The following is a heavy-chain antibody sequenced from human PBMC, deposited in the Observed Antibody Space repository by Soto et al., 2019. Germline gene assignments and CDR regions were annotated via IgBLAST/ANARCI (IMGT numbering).Heavy chain of an antibody. CDR3: VRSIAARRESDY. CDR1: GFTFSSYS. D-gene: IGHD6-6*01. CDR2: ISGSGGST. Sequence: GGSLRLSCAASGFTFSSYSISWVRQAPWKGLEWVSAISGSGGSTYYADSVKGRFTISRDNSENTLYPQMNSLRAEDTAFYYCVRSIAARRESDYWGQGTLVPVYS. V-gene: IGHV3-23*01. J-gene: IGHJ4*02.